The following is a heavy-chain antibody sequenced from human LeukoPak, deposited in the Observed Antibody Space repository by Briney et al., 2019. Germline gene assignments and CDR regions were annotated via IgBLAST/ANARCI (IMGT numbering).Heavy chain of an antibody. Sequence: PGGSLRLSCAASGFTFSTYEMNWVRQAPGKGLEGVSYISSSGTTIHYADSVKGRSTISRDNAKNSVYLQMNSLRVEDTAVYYCARVRYQTADYWGQGTLVTVSS. V-gene: IGHV3-48*03. CDR2: ISSSGTTI. CDR3: ARVRYQTADY. CDR1: GFTFSTYE. D-gene: IGHD3-16*02. J-gene: IGHJ4*02.